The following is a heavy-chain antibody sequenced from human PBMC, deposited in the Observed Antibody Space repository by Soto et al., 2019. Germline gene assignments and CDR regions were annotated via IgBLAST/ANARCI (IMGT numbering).Heavy chain of an antibody. CDR2: ISSSSSYI. D-gene: IGHD2-2*02. Sequence: PGGSLRLSCAASGFTFSSYSMNWVRQAPGKGLEWVSSISSSSSYIYYADSVKGRFTISRDNAKNSLYLQMNSLRAEDTAVYYCARGARGLKYCSSTSCYTPDYWGQGTLVTVSS. CDR3: ARGARGLKYCSSTSCYTPDY. J-gene: IGHJ4*02. CDR1: GFTFSSYS. V-gene: IGHV3-21*01.